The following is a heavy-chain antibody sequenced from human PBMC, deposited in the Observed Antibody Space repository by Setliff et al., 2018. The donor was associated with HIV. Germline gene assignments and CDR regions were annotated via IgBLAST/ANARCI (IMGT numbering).Heavy chain of an antibody. Sequence: SQTLSLTCTVSGGSISSDSYYWGWIRQPPGKGLESIGTLFYNGATYYSPSLKGRVIISVDTSKNQFSLRLTSVAAADTAVYYCARHFRYPGIAVAGIDYWGQGTLVTSPQ. CDR2: LFYNGAT. D-gene: IGHD6-19*01. V-gene: IGHV4-39*01. CDR1: GGSISSDSYY. J-gene: IGHJ4*01. CDR3: ARHFRYPGIAVAGIDY.